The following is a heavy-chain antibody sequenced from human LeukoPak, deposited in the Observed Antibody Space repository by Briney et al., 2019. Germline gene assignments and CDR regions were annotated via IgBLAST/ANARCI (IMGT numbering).Heavy chain of an antibody. V-gene: IGHV3-23*01. J-gene: IGHJ4*02. Sequence: GGSLRLSCAASGFTFTNYAMSWVRQPPGEGLEWVSSITGSGGSSYYADSVKDRFTISRDTSKNTLYLQLNSLRAEDTAVYYCAKEGRYTYGYVDYWGQGTLVTVSS. CDR1: GFTFTNYA. D-gene: IGHD5-18*01. CDR2: ITGSGGSS. CDR3: AKEGRYTYGYVDY.